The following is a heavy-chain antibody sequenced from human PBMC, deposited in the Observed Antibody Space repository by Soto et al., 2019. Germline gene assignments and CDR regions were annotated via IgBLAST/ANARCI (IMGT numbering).Heavy chain of an antibody. Sequence: ASVKVSCKASGYTFTVYYMHCVLQSPLQWLDGMGCINPNSGGTNYAQKFQGRVTMTRDTSISTAYMELSRLRSDDTAVYYCASRGYYDSSGYYYTPVLAFDIWGQGTMVTVSS. D-gene: IGHD3-22*01. CDR3: ASRGYYDSSGYYYTPVLAFDI. CDR2: INPNSGGT. CDR1: GYTFTVYY. J-gene: IGHJ3*02. V-gene: IGHV1-2*02.